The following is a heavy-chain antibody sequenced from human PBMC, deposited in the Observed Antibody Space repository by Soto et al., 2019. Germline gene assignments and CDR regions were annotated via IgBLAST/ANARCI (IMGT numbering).Heavy chain of an antibody. J-gene: IGHJ4*02. CDR3: ARTIGIAVAGNWGSIDY. Sequence: QVQLQQWGAGLLKPSETLSLTCAVYGGSFSGYYWSWIRQPPGKGLEWIGEINHSGSTNYNPSLKSRVTISVDTSKNQLSLKLSSVTDAATAVYYCARTIGIAVAGNWGSIDYWGEGTLVTVAS. D-gene: IGHD6-19*01. CDR1: GGSFSGYY. V-gene: IGHV4-34*01. CDR2: INHSGST.